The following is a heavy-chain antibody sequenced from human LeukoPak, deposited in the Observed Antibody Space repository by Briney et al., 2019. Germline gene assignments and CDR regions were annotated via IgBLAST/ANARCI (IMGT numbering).Heavy chain of an antibody. V-gene: IGHV4-59*01. CDR3: ARDYSSGYYGAFDI. Sequence: SETLSLTCTVSGGSISSYYWSWIRQPPGKGLEWIGYIYYSGSTNYNPSLKSRVTISVDTSKNQFSLKLSSVTAADTAVYYCARDYSSGYYGAFDIWGQGTMVTVSS. CDR1: GGSISSYY. J-gene: IGHJ3*02. CDR2: IYYSGST. D-gene: IGHD3-22*01.